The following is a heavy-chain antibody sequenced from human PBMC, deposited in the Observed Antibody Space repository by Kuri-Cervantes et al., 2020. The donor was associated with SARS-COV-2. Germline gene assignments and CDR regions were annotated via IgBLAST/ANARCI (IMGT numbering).Heavy chain of an antibody. D-gene: IGHD2-2*02. Sequence: ESLNISCTVSGRSISRYYWSWLRQPPGKGLEWIGYIYYSGSTNYNPSLKSRVTISVDTSKNQFSLKLSSVTAADTAVYYCARDPRHYCSSTSGYSYYGMDVWGQGTTVTVSS. CDR2: IYYSGST. CDR1: GRSISRYY. J-gene: IGHJ6*02. V-gene: IGHV4-59*01. CDR3: ARDPRHYCSSTSGYSYYGMDV.